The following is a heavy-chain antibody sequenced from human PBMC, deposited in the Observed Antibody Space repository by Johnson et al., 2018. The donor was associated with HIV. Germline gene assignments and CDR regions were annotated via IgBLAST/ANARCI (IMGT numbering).Heavy chain of an antibody. D-gene: IGHD1-26*01. CDR3: AREGGERAFDI. CDR2: IYSGGST. J-gene: IGHJ3*02. CDR1: GFTFSNAW. V-gene: IGHV3-66*01. Sequence: VQLVEYGGGVVQPGGSLRVSCAASGFTFSNAWMSWVRQAPGKGLEWVSVIYSGGSTYYADFVKGRFTISRDNSKNTLYLQMNSLRAEDTAVSYCAREGGERAFDIWGQGTMVTVYS.